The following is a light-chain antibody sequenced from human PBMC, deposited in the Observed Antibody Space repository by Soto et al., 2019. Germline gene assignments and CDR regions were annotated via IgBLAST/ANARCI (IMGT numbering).Light chain of an antibody. V-gene: IGLV2-8*01. Sequence: QSVRTQPPSASGSPGQSITIACTGTSSDVGGYKYVSWYQQHPGKAPQLLIYEVGKRPSGVPDRFSGSKSGNTASLTVSGLQAEDEADYYCSSYAGPHNYYVFGSGTKVTVL. CDR1: SSDVGGYKY. CDR3: SSYAGPHNYYV. J-gene: IGLJ1*01. CDR2: EVG.